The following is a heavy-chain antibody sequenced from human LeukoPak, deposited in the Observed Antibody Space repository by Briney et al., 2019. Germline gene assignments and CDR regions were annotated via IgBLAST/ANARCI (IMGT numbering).Heavy chain of an antibody. CDR3: ARDMVTTASHIY. CDR1: GFTFSSYS. Sequence: GGSLRLSCAASGFTFSSYSMNWVRQAPGKGLEWVSSISSSSSYIYYADSVKGRFTISRDNAKNSLYLQMNSLRAEDTAVYYCARDMVTTASHIYWGQGTLVTVSS. V-gene: IGHV3-21*01. CDR2: ISSSSSYI. D-gene: IGHD4-11*01. J-gene: IGHJ4*02.